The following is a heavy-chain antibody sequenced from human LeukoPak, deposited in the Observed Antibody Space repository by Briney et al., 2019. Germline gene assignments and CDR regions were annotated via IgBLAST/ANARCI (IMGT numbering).Heavy chain of an antibody. V-gene: IGHV1-18*01. J-gene: IGHJ4*02. D-gene: IGHD6-19*01. CDR3: AREVAGRPHPPTN. CDR2: ISAYNGNT. CDR1: GYTFTSYG. Sequence: ASVKVSCKASGYTFTSYGISRVRQAPGQGLEWVGWISAYNGNTNYAQKLQGRVTMTTDTSTSTAYMELRSLRSDDTAVYYCAREVAGRPHPPTNWGQGTLVTVSS.